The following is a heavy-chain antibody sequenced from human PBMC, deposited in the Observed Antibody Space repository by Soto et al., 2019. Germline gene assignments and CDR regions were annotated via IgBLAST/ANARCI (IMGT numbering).Heavy chain of an antibody. CDR2: INHSGST. CDR1: GYSISSDNW. V-gene: IGHV4-4*02. D-gene: IGHD3-16*02. J-gene: IGHJ4*02. Sequence: SETLSLTCAVPGYSISSDNWWGWIRQPPGKGLEWIGEINHSGSTNYNPSLKSRVTISVDTSKNQFSLKLSSVTAADTAVYYCARTTQGPRPVRYIPTVRYFDYWGQGTLVTVSS. CDR3: ARTTQGPRPVRYIPTVRYFDY.